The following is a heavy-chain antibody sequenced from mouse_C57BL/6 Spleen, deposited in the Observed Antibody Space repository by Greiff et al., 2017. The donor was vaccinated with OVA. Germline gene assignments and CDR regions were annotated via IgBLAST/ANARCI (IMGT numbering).Heavy chain of an antibody. CDR2: INPSSGYT. D-gene: IGHD1-1*01. J-gene: IGHJ4*01. V-gene: IGHV1-4*01. CDR1: GYTFTSYT. CDR3: ARTPDYYGSSSMDY. Sequence: QVQLQQSGAELARPGASVKMSCKASGYTFTSYTMHWVKQRPGQGLEWIGYINPSSGYTKYNQKFKDKATLTADKSSSTAYMRLSSLTSEDSAVYYCARTPDYYGSSSMDYWGQGTSVTVSS.